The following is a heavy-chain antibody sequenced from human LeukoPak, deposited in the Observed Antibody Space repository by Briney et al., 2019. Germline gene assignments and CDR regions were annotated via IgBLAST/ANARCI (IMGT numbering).Heavy chain of an antibody. D-gene: IGHD3-9*01. J-gene: IGHJ4*02. V-gene: IGHV3-21*01. Sequence: GGALRLSCAASGFTFSNSAMNWVRQVPGKGLEWVSSIDYDSSHIYYAASVRGRFTISRDNARNSVYLQMNSLRVEDTAVYYCARDPLRYLRVGHYDYWGQGTLVAVSS. CDR1: GFTFSNSA. CDR3: ARDPLRYLRVGHYDY. CDR2: IDYDSSHI.